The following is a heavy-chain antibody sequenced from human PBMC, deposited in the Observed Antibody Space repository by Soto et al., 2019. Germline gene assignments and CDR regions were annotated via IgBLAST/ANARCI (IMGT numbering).Heavy chain of an antibody. J-gene: IGHJ4*02. D-gene: IGHD3-10*01. Sequence: QVQLVESGGGVVQPGRSLRLSCAASGFTFSSNGMHWVRQAPGKGLEWVAVISYDGINKYYADSVKGRFTISRDNSKNTLYLQMNSLSPEDTAVYYCAKDRFYGSGSQGYFDYWGQGTLVTVSS. CDR1: GFTFSSNG. CDR2: ISYDGINK. CDR3: AKDRFYGSGSQGYFDY. V-gene: IGHV3-30*18.